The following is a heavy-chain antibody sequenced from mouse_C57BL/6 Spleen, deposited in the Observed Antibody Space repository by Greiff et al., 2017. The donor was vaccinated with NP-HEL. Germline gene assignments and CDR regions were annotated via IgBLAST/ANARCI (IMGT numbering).Heavy chain of an antibody. CDR3: ASLTGSWCAY. D-gene: IGHD4-1*01. CDR2: ISSGSSTI. CDR1: GFTFSDYG. V-gene: IGHV5-17*01. J-gene: IGHJ3*01. Sequence: EVNLVESGGGLVKPGGSLKLSCAASGFTFSDYGMHWVRQAPEKGLEWVAYISSGSSTIYYADTVKGRFTISRDNAKNTLFLQMTSLRSEDTAMYYCASLTGSWCAYWGQGTLVTVSA.